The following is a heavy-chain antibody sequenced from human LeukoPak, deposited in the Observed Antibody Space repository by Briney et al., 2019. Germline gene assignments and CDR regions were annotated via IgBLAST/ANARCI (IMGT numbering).Heavy chain of an antibody. J-gene: IGHJ6*03. CDR2: IYTSGST. CDR3: ARATPNRLHSYYMDV. V-gene: IGHV4-4*07. Sequence: SETLSLTCTVSGGSISSYYWSWIRQPAGKGLEWIGRIYTSGSTNYNPSLKSRVTMSVDTSENQFSLKLSSVTAADTAVYYCARATPNRLHSYYMDVWGKGTTVTVSS. CDR1: GGSISSYY. D-gene: IGHD1-14*01.